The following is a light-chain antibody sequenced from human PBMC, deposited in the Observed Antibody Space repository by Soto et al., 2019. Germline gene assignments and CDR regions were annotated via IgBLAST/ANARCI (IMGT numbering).Light chain of an antibody. CDR3: HSHAGSNTLYV. CDR1: SSDVGGYNY. J-gene: IGLJ1*01. V-gene: IGLV2-8*01. Sequence: QSVLTQPPSASGSPGQSVTISCTGTSSDVGGYNYVSWYQQHPGKAPKLMIYEVSKRPSGVPDRFSGSKSGNTASLTVSGLQADDEADYYRHSHAGSNTLYVFGTGTKVTV. CDR2: EVS.